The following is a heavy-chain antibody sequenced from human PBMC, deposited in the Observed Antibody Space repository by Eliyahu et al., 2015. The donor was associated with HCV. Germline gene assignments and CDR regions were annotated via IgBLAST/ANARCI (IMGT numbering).Heavy chain of an antibody. CDR2: IYASGSS. CDR3: ARGSHCGGDCYYIDY. D-gene: IGHD2-21*02. J-gene: IGHJ4*02. Sequence: QVQLQESGPGLVKPSETLSLTCTVSSGSISTYYWSWIRQPAGKGLEWIGRIYASGSSKYNPSLESRVTMSVDTSKNQFSLKLSSVAAADTAVYYCARGSHCGGDCYYIDYWGRGILVTASS. CDR1: SGSISTYY. V-gene: IGHV4-4*07.